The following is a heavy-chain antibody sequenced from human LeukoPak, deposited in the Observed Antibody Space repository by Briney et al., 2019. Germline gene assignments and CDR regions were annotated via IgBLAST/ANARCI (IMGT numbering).Heavy chain of an antibody. CDR2: ISSSGSTI. J-gene: IGHJ4*02. D-gene: IGHD5-18*01. CDR1: GFTFSSYG. CDR3: ARRSWIQLWYGYDY. V-gene: IGHV3-48*03. Sequence: PGGSLRLSCAASGFTFSSYGMNWVRQAPGKGLEWVSYISSSGSTIYYADSVKGRFTISRDNAKNSLYLQMNSLRAEDTAVYYCARRSWIQLWYGYDYWGQGILVTVSS.